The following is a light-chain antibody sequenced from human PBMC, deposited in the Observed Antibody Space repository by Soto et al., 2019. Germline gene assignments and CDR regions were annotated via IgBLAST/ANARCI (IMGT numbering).Light chain of an antibody. CDR3: CAYVGARSYV. CDR1: NNL. Sequence: QSALTQPASVSGSPGQSITISCTGTNNLVSWYQQHPGKAPKVVLYEGTKRPSGVSNRFSGSNSGSTASLTISGLQAEDEAHYFCCAYVGARSYVFGPGTKLNVL. CDR2: EGT. V-gene: IGLV2-23*01. J-gene: IGLJ1*01.